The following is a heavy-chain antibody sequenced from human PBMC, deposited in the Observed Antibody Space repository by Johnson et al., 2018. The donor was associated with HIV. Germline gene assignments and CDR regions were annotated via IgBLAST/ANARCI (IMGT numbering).Heavy chain of an antibody. J-gene: IGHJ3*02. CDR1: GFTFSSYA. V-gene: IGHV3-23*04. CDR3: ARARVGYSFAGWGTDAFDI. D-gene: IGHD5-18*01. CDR2: ISGSGGST. Sequence: VQLVESGGGLVQPGGSLRLSCAASGFTFSSYAMSWVRQAPGKGLEWVSAISGSGGSTYYADSVKGRFTISRDNSKNTLYLQMNSLRAEDTAVYYCARARVGYSFAGWGTDAFDIWGQGTMVTVSS.